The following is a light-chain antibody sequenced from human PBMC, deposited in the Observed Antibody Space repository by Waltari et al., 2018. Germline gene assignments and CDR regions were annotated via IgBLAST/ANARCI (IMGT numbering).Light chain of an antibody. Sequence: QSALAQPASVSGSPGRSITISCTGTSSDVGGHHPVSWYQQHPGKAPRTMIYDVNNRPSGVSSRFYGSKSGNTASLTISGLQAEDEADYYCCSYAGTSTVIFGGGTKLTVL. CDR2: DVN. CDR3: CSYAGTSTVI. V-gene: IGLV2-23*02. CDR1: SSDVGGHHP. J-gene: IGLJ2*01.